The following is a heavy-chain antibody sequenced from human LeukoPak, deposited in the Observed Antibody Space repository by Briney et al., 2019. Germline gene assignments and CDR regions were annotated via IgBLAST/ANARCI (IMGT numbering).Heavy chain of an antibody. CDR1: GGSFSGYS. CDR3: ARVSRWFLAVAGYADY. Sequence: PSETLSLTCAFSGGSFSGYSWSWIRQTPGRGLEWLGASNHRGSTNYNPSLKSRVTISVDASKSQFSLKLSSVTAADTAVYYCARVSRWFLAVAGYADYWGQGTQVTVSS. CDR2: SNHRGST. D-gene: IGHD6-19*01. J-gene: IGHJ4*02. V-gene: IGHV4-34*01.